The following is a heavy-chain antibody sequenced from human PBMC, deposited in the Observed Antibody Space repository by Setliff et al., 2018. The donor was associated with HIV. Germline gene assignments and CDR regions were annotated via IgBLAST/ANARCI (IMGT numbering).Heavy chain of an antibody. V-gene: IGHV1-46*02. Sequence: AASVKVSCKTSAYTFNSYYMHWIRQAPGQGLEWMGLIGPSGSSTTYAQNFQGRVTMSRDTSTNTVYMELSSLRSEDTAVYYCARSDISGTGYFDSWGQGTLVTAPQ. CDR2: IGPSGSST. CDR1: AYTFNSYY. J-gene: IGHJ4*02. CDR3: ARSDISGTGYFDS. D-gene: IGHD1-20*01.